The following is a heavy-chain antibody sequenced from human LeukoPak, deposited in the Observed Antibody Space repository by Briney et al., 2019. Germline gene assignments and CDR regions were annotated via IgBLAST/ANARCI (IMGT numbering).Heavy chain of an antibody. CDR1: GFSFSTFG. CDR2: IGHDGSTY. CDR3: AGADYDSSGYYTPADY. J-gene: IGHJ4*02. V-gene: IGHV3-33*01. Sequence: GGSLRLSCAASGFSFSTFGMHWVRQAPDKGLEWVAVIGHDGSTYHYADSVKGRFTISRDNFRNTMFLHMNGLRVEDTAVYYCAGADYDSSGYYTPADYWGQGPLVTVSS. D-gene: IGHD3-22*01.